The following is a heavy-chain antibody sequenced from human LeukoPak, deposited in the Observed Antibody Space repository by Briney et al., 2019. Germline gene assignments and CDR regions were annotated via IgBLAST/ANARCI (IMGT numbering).Heavy chain of an antibody. Sequence: PGGSLRLSCAASGFIFSNYAMQWVRQAPGMGLEWVAFIRYDGGNTYYADSVKGRFTISRDNSKNTLHLQMNSLRAEDTAVYYCARNIHLDYWGQGTLVTVSS. J-gene: IGHJ4*02. CDR3: ARNIHLDY. CDR2: IRYDGGNT. V-gene: IGHV3-30*02. CDR1: GFIFSNYA. D-gene: IGHD5-18*01.